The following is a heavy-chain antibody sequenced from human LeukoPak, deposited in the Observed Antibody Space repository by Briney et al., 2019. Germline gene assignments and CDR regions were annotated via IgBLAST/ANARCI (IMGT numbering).Heavy chain of an antibody. CDR2: ISAYNGNT. CDR3: ARGITDDSSGYDS. V-gene: IGHV1-18*01. CDR1: GYTFTSYG. D-gene: IGHD3-22*01. J-gene: IGHJ4*02. Sequence: VASVKVSCXASGYTFTSYGISWVRQAPGQGLEWMGWISAYNGNTNYAQKLQGRVTMTTDTSTSTAYMELRSLRSEDTAVYYCARGITDDSSGYDSWGQGTLVTVSS.